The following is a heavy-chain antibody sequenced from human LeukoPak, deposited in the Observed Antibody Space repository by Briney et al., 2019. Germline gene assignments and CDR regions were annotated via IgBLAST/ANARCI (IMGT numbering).Heavy chain of an antibody. J-gene: IGHJ4*02. CDR1: GYTFTGYY. D-gene: IGHD2-15*01. CDR3: ARDIVVVVAAHTFDY. V-gene: IGHV1-2*06. Sequence: ASVKVSCKASGYTFTGYYMHWVRQAPGQGLEWVGRINPNSGGTNYAQKFQGRVTMTRDTSISTAYMELSRLRSDDTAVYYCARDIVVVVAAHTFDYWGQGTLVTVSS. CDR2: INPNSGGT.